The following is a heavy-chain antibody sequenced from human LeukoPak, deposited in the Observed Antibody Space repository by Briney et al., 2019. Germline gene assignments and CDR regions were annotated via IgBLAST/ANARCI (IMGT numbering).Heavy chain of an antibody. CDR1: GGSISSYY. V-gene: IGHV4-4*07. CDR2: IYTSGST. D-gene: IGHD3-22*01. CDR3: ARDSEAYYYDSSGYYYSGYYSDY. J-gene: IGHJ4*02. Sequence: SETLSLTCTVSGGSISSYYWSWIRQPAGKGLEWIGRIYTSGSTNYNPSLKSRVTMSVDTSKNQFSLKLSSVTAADTAVYYCARDSEAYYYDSSGYYYSGYYSDYWGQGTLVTVSS.